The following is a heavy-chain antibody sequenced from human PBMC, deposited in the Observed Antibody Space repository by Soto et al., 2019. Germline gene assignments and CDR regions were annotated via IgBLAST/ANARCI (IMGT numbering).Heavy chain of an antibody. CDR2: MNEDGGTT. Sequence: PGGSLRLSCAASGFTFSSYPMSWVRQVPGKGLVWVARMNEDGGTTDYADSVKGRFTISRDNAKNTLYLQMNSLRVEDTAVYYCASDLSGRADVWGQGTTVTVSS. D-gene: IGHD3-10*01. V-gene: IGHV3-74*01. CDR1: GFTFSSYP. J-gene: IGHJ6*02. CDR3: ASDLSGRADV.